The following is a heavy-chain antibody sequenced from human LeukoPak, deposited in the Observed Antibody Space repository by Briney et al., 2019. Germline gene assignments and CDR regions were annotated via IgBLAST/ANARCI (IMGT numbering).Heavy chain of an antibody. D-gene: IGHD1-26*01. CDR1: GGSISSYY. CDR2: IYSSGST. CDR3: ARGGSGTILFDY. Sequence: SETLSLTCTVSGGSISSYYWSWIRQPAGKGLEWIGRIYSSGSTNYNPSFESRVTMSEDASNNQFSLKLNSVTAADTAVYYCARGGSGTILFDYWGQGTLVTVSS. J-gene: IGHJ4*02. V-gene: IGHV4-4*07.